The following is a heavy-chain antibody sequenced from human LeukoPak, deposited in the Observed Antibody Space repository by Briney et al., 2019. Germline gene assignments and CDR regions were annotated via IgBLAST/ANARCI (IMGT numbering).Heavy chain of an antibody. D-gene: IGHD3-10*01. CDR2: INHSGST. J-gene: IGHJ6*03. Sequence: SGTLSLTCAVYGGSFSGYYWSWIRQPPGKGLEWIGEINHSGSTNYNPSLKSRVTISVDTSKNQFSLKLSSVTAADAAVYYCARNYGSGSFYYYYYMDVWGKGTTVTVSS. CDR3: ARNYGSGSFYYYYYMDV. V-gene: IGHV4-34*01. CDR1: GGSFSGYY.